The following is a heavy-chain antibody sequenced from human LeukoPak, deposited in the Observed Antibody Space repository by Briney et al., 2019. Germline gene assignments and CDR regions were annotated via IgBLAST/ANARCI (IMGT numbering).Heavy chain of an antibody. CDR3: TRVIVATKDY. CDR1: GFTFGDCA. J-gene: IGHJ4*01. D-gene: IGHD5-12*01. V-gene: IGHV3-49*04. CDR2: IRSKAYGGTT. Sequence: GGSLRLSCTGSGFTFGDCAMNWVRQAPGKGLEWVGFIRSKAYGGTTEYAASVKGRFTISRDDSKSIAYLQMNSLKTEDTAVYYCTRVIVATKDYWGQGTLVTVSS.